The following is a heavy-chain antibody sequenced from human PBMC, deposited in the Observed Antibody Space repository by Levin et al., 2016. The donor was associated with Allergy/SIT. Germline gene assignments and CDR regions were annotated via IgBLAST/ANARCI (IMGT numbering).Heavy chain of an antibody. Sequence: SETLSLTCTVSGGSISSYYWSWIRQPPGKGLEWIGYIYYSGSTNYNPSLKSRVTISVDTSKNQFSLKLSSVTAADTAVYYCARMYSSSWYVGGHDAFDIWGQGTMVTVSS. V-gene: IGHV4-59*08. J-gene: IGHJ3*02. CDR1: GGSISSYY. D-gene: IGHD6-13*01. CDR2: IYYSGST. CDR3: ARMYSSSWYVGGHDAFDI.